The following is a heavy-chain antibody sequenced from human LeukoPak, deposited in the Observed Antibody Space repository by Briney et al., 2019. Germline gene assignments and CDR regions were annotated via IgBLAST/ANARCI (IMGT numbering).Heavy chain of an antibody. Sequence: SETLSLTCTVSGGSISGYFWTWIRQPAGKELEWIGRVYTSGTTYHNPSLESRVTISLDTFNNQFSLRVTSVTAADTAIYYCARGTEKTRISGYYSFDHWGRGLLVTVSS. CDR3: ARGTEKTRISGYYSFDH. J-gene: IGHJ4*02. CDR2: VYTSGTT. V-gene: IGHV4-4*07. CDR1: GGSISGYF. D-gene: IGHD5-12*01.